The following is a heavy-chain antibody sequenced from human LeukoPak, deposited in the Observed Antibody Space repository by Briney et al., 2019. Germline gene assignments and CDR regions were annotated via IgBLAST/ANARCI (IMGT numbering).Heavy chain of an antibody. CDR1: GGSFSDYY. CDR2: INHSGST. J-gene: IGHJ4*02. Sequence: SGTLSLTCAVYGGSFSDYYWSWIRQPPGKGLEWIGEINHSGSTNYNPSLKSRVTISVDTSKNQFSLKLSSVTAADTAVYYCAGSIAARLDYWGQGTLVTVSS. CDR3: AGSIAARLDY. D-gene: IGHD6-6*01. V-gene: IGHV4-34*01.